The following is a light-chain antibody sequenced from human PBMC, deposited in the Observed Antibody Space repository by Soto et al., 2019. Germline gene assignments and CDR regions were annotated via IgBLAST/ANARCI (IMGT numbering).Light chain of an antibody. Sequence: QSALTQPAPVSGSPGQSITISCTGTSSDVGGYDHVSWYQQHPGRAPKLMIYDVSNRPSGVSNRFSGSKSGNTASLTISGLQAEDEADYYCSSYTSSNTLVFGGGTKLTVL. CDR3: SSYTSSNTLV. CDR2: DVS. V-gene: IGLV2-14*01. J-gene: IGLJ2*01. CDR1: SSDVGGYDH.